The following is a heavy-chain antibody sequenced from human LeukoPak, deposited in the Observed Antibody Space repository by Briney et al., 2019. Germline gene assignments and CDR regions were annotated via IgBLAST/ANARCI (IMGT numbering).Heavy chain of an antibody. J-gene: IGHJ4*02. CDR2: INPNSGGT. V-gene: IGHV1-2*02. CDR1: GYTFTGYY. Sequence: ASVKVSCKASGYTFTGYYMHWVRQAPGQGLEWMGWINPNSGGTNYAQKFQGRVTMTRDTSISTAYMELSRLRSDDTAVYCCARYYDFWSGYNHFYYFDYWGQGTLVTVSS. D-gene: IGHD3-3*01. CDR3: ARYYDFWSGYNHFYYFDY.